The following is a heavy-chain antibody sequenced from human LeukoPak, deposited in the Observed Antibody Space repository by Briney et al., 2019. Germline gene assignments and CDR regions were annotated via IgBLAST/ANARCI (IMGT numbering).Heavy chain of an antibody. Sequence: GASVKVSCKASGGTFSSYAVSWVRQAPGQGLEWMGGIIPIFGTASYAQKFQGRVTITADESTSTAYMELSSLRSEDTAVYYCASLYSSGWGFDYWGQGTLVTVSS. V-gene: IGHV1-69*13. D-gene: IGHD6-19*01. J-gene: IGHJ4*02. CDR3: ASLYSSGWGFDY. CDR2: IIPIFGTA. CDR1: GGTFSSYA.